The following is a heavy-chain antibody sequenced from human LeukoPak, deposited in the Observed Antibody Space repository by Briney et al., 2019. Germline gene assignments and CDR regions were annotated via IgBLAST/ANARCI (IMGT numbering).Heavy chain of an antibody. Sequence: SETLSLTCTVSGGSIRSYYWTWIRQLPGKGLEYIGYIYDSGSTSYNPSLKSRVTISVDTSKNQFSLNLSSVTAADTAVYYCARATVTYSYYYGMDVWGQGTTVTVSS. CDR3: ARATVTYSYYYGMDV. J-gene: IGHJ6*02. V-gene: IGHV4-59*08. D-gene: IGHD4-17*01. CDR1: GGSIRSYY. CDR2: IYDSGST.